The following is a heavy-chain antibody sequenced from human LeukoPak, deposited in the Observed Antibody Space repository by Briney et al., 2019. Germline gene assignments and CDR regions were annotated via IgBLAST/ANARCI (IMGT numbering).Heavy chain of an antibody. D-gene: IGHD6-19*01. CDR1: GYTFTSYY. CDR2: INPSGGST. J-gene: IGHJ4*02. V-gene: IGHV1-46*03. Sequence: ASVKVSCKASGYTFTSYYMHWVRQAPGQGLEWTGIINPSGGSTSYAQKFQGRVTMTRDTSTSTVYMELSSLRSEDTAVYYCARALGAYSSGINFDYWGQGTLVTVSS. CDR3: ARALGAYSSGINFDY.